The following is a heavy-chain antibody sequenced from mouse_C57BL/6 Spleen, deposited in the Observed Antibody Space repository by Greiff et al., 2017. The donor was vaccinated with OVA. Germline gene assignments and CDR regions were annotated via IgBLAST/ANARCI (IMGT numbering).Heavy chain of an antibody. V-gene: IGHV1-69*01. CDR2: IDPSDSYT. D-gene: IGHD1-1*01. CDR1: GYTFTSYW. CDR3: ARSGYGSPHYFDY. Sequence: QVQLQQPGAELVMPGASVKLSCKASGYTFTSYWMHWVKQRPGQGLEWIGEIDPSDSYTNYNQKFKGKSTLTVDKSSSTAYMQLSSLTSEDSAVYYCARSGYGSPHYFDYWGQGTTLTVSS. J-gene: IGHJ2*01.